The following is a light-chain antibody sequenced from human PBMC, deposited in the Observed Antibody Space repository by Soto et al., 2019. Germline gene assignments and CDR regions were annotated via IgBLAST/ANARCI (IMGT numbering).Light chain of an antibody. J-gene: IGKJ1*01. CDR2: GAS. Sequence: EIVLTQSPGTLSLSPGERVTLSCRASQSVSSSYLAWYQQKPGQPPRLLIYGASSRATGIPDRFSGSGSGTDFTLTISRLEPEDFAVYYCQQYLSSRTFGQGTKVDIK. CDR3: QQYLSSRT. CDR1: QSVSSSY. V-gene: IGKV3-20*01.